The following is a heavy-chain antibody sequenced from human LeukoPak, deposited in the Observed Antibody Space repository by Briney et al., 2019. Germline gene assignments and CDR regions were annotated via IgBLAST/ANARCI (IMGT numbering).Heavy chain of an antibody. CDR1: GGSISSSGYY. Sequence: PSQTLSLTCTVSGGSISSSGYYWSWIRQPPGKGLEWIGYIYHSGSTYYNPSLKSRVTISVDKSKNQFSLKLSSVTAADTAVYYCARDQFSSGWLIFPFDIWGQGTMVTVSS. V-gene: IGHV4-30-2*01. D-gene: IGHD6-19*01. CDR2: IYHSGST. J-gene: IGHJ3*02. CDR3: ARDQFSSGWLIFPFDI.